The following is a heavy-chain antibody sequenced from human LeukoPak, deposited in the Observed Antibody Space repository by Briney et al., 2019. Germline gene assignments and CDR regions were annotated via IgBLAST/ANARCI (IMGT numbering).Heavy chain of an antibody. D-gene: IGHD6-19*01. CDR2: ITSGGNT. Sequence: GGSLRLFCAASGFTFSSLAMKWVRQTPGKGLEWVSAITSGGNTYYADSVKGRFTISRDNSKNTLYLQMNSLRAEDTAVYYCARDNLAVAGFGYFDYWGQGTLVTVSS. V-gene: IGHV3-23*01. CDR3: ARDNLAVAGFGYFDY. J-gene: IGHJ4*02. CDR1: GFTFSSLA.